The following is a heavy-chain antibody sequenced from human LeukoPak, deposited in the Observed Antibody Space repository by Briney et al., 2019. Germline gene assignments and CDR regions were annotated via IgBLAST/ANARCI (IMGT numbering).Heavy chain of an antibody. CDR1: GFTFSSYS. V-gene: IGHV3-21*01. D-gene: IGHD3-22*01. CDR2: ISSSSSYI. CDR3: ARSSGYYYALGY. Sequence: GGSLRLSCAASGFTFSSYSMNWVRQAPGKGLEWVSSISSSSSYIYYAGSVKGRFTISRDNAKNSLYLQMNSLRAEDTAAYYCARSSGYYYALGYWGQGTLVTVSS. J-gene: IGHJ4*02.